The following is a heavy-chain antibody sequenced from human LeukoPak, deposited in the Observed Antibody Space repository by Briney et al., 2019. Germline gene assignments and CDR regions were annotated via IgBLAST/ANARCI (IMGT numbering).Heavy chain of an antibody. CDR1: GFTFSPYA. CDR3: ARSRIVGAGYYYYDMDV. CDR2: ISYDGGNK. D-gene: IGHD2-21*01. J-gene: IGHJ6*02. Sequence: GGSLRLSCVASGFTFSPYAMHWVRQAPGKGLEWVAVISYDGGNKYYADSVKGRFTISRDNSKNTLYLQMNSLRAEDTAVYYCARSRIVGAGYYYYDMDVWGQGTTVTVSS. V-gene: IGHV3-30-3*01.